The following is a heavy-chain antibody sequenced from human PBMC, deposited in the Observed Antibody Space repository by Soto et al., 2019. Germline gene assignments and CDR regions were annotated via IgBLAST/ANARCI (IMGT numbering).Heavy chain of an antibody. CDR2: IRSQANNYAT. CDR1: GFTFSVSA. Sequence: EVQLVESGGGLVQPGGSLKLSCAASGFTFSVSAIHWVRQASGKGLEWVGRIRSQANNYATVYAASVKGRFNISRDDSKNTAYLQMNSLKTEDTAVYYCTSPYSSDWYEKDYWGQGTLVTVSS. D-gene: IGHD6-19*01. J-gene: IGHJ4*02. V-gene: IGHV3-73*01. CDR3: TSPYSSDWYEKDY.